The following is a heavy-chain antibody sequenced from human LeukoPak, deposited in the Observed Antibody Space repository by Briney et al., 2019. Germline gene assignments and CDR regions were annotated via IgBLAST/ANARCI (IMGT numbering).Heavy chain of an antibody. CDR2: ISRNGGST. CDR1: GLTFSSYA. J-gene: IGHJ3*02. V-gene: IGHV3-64D*06. D-gene: IGHD3-10*01. CDR3: VKEKSYYYGSGSYRDAFDI. Sequence: GGSLRLSCSASGLTFSSYAMHWVRQAPGKGLEYVSAISRNGGSTYYADSVKGRFTISRDNSKNTLYLQMSSLRAEDTAVYYCVKEKSYYYGSGSYRDAFDIWGQGTMVTVSS.